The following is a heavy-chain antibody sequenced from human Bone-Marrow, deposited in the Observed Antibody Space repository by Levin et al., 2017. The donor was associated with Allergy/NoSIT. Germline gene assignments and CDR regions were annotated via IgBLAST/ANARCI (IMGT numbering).Heavy chain of an antibody. D-gene: IGHD6-19*01. Sequence: SSETLSLTCTVSGGSISSSSYYWGWIRQPPGKGLEWIGGIYYSGSTYYNPSLKSRVTISVDTSKNQFSLKLSSVTAADTAVYYCARRIAVAGVWDYWGQGTLVTVSS. J-gene: IGHJ4*02. V-gene: IGHV4-39*01. CDR1: GGSISSSSYY. CDR2: IYYSGST. CDR3: ARRIAVAGVWDY.